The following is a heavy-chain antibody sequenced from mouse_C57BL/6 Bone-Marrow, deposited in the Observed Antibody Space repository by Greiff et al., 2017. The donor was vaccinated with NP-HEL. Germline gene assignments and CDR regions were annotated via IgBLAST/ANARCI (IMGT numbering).Heavy chain of an antibody. Sequence: EVKLMESEGGLVQPGSSMKLSCTASGFTFSDYYMAWVRQGPEKGLEWVGNLNHDGSSTYYPDPFKSRFTISRDNAKNTLYLQMRSLKSEDTATYYCAREGGLGRRTYAMDYWGRGTAVTVSA. V-gene: IGHV5-16*01. CDR2: LNHDGSST. D-gene: IGHD2-4*01. J-gene: IGHJ4*01. CDR1: GFTFSDYY. CDR3: AREGGLGRRTYAMDY.